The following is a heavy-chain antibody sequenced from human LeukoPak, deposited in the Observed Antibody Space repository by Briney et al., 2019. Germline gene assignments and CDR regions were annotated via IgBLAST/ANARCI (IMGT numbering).Heavy chain of an antibody. D-gene: IGHD3-10*01. CDR2: ISSSSSYI. Sequence: GGSLRLSCAASGFTFSSYRMNWVRQAPGKGLEWVSSISSSSSYIYYADSVKGRFTISRDNAKNSLYLQMNSLRAEDTAVYYCARDRVNMVRGVFDYWGQGTLVTVSS. J-gene: IGHJ4*02. CDR3: ARDRVNMVRGVFDY. V-gene: IGHV3-21*01. CDR1: GFTFSSYR.